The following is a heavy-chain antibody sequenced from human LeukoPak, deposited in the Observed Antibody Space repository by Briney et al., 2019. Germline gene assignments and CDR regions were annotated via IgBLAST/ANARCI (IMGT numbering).Heavy chain of an antibody. Sequence: PSETLSLTCTVSGGSISSYYWSWIRQPPGNGLEWIGNIYYSGSTNYNPSLKSRVTISVDTSKNQFSLKLSSVTAADTAVYYCARTDYDFWSGYYYWFDPWGQGTLVTVSS. CDR2: IYYSGST. D-gene: IGHD3-3*01. V-gene: IGHV4-59*01. CDR1: GGSISSYY. CDR3: ARTDYDFWSGYYYWFDP. J-gene: IGHJ5*02.